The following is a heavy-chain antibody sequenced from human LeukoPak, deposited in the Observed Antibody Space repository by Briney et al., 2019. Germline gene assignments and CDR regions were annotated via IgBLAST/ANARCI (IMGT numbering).Heavy chain of an antibody. CDR3: AATRVATTQIDY. Sequence: PSETLSLTCAVYGGSFSGYYWSWIRQHPGKGLEWIGYIYYSGSTYYNPSLKSRVTISVDTSKNQFSLKLSSVTAADTAVYYCAATRVATTQIDYWGQGTLVTVSS. CDR2: IYYSGST. J-gene: IGHJ4*02. D-gene: IGHD5-12*01. CDR1: GGSFSGYY. V-gene: IGHV4-31*11.